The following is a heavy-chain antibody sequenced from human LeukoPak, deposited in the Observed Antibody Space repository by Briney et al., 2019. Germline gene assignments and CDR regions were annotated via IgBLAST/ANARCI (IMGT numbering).Heavy chain of an antibody. CDR3: ARVDSSWLGVDY. V-gene: IGHV1-18*04. J-gene: IGHJ4*02. D-gene: IGHD6-13*01. CDR2: ISAYNGNT. Sequence: ASVKVSCKASGYTFTSYYMHWVRQAPGQGLEWMGWISAYNGNTNYAQKLQGRVTMTTDTSTSTAYMELRSLRSDDTAVYYCARVDSSWLGVDYWGQGTLVTVSS. CDR1: GYTFTSYY.